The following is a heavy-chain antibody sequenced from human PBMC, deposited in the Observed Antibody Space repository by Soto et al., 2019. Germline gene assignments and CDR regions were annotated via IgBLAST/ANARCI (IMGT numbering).Heavy chain of an antibody. V-gene: IGHV3-30*18. Sequence: QPGGSLRLSCAASGFTFSSYGMHWVRQAPGKGLEWVAVISYDGSNKYYADSVKGRFTISRDNSKNTLYLQMNSLRTEDTAVYYCAKDRYKWNYEDYFDYWGQGTLVTVSS. CDR2: ISYDGSNK. J-gene: IGHJ4*02. D-gene: IGHD1-7*01. CDR1: GFTFSSYG. CDR3: AKDRYKWNYEDYFDY.